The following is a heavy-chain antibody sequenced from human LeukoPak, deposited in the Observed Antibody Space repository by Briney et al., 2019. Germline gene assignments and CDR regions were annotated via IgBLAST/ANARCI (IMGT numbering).Heavy chain of an antibody. CDR3: ARGGYYFDY. V-gene: IGHV4-4*09. Sequence: SETLSLTCTVSGGSIRSYYWSWIRQPPGKGLEWIGNIYDRRSTSYNPSLKSRVTISVDMSKSQFSLKLTSVTAADTAVYYCARGGYYFDYWGQGTRVTVSS. CDR2: IYDRRST. CDR1: GGSIRSYY. J-gene: IGHJ4*01. D-gene: IGHD3-16*01.